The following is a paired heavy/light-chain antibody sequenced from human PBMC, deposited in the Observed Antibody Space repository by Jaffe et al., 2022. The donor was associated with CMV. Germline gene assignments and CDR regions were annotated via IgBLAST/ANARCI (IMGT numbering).Heavy chain of an antibody. V-gene: IGHV3-48*03. CDR3: ARDQAGYYYDSSGYLSLDV. Sequence: EVQLVESGGGLVQPGGSLRLSCAASGFTFSSYEMNWVRQAPGKGLEWVSYISSSGSTIYYADSVKGRFTISRDNAKNSLYLQMNSLRAEDTAVYYCARDQAGYYYDSSGYLSLDVWGKGTTVTVSS. CDR1: GFTFSSYE. J-gene: IGHJ6*04. D-gene: IGHD3-22*01. CDR2: ISSSGSTI.
Light chain of an antibody. CDR3: QQYYSYPMYT. J-gene: IGKJ2*01. V-gene: IGKV1-8*01. CDR2: AAS. CDR1: QGISSY. Sequence: AIRITQSPSSLSASTGDRVTITCRASQGISSYLAWYQQKPGKAPKLLIYAASTLQSGVPSRFSGSGSGTDFTLTISCLQSEDFATYYCQQYYSYPMYTFGQGTKLEIK.